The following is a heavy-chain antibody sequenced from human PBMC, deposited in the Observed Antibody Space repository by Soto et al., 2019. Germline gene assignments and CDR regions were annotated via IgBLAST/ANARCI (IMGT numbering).Heavy chain of an antibody. V-gene: IGHV1-69*13. CDR3: ARVSVAGKEFDY. Sequence: ASVKVSCKASGVTFSSYAISWVRQAPGQGLEWMGGIIPIFGTANYAQKFQGRVTITADESTSTAYMELSSLRSEDTAVYYCARVSVAGKEFDYWGQGTLVTVSS. CDR1: GVTFSSYA. J-gene: IGHJ4*02. CDR2: IIPIFGTA. D-gene: IGHD6-19*01.